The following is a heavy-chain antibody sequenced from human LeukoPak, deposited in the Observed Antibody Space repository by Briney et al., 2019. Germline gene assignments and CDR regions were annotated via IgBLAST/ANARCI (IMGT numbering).Heavy chain of an antibody. J-gene: IGHJ4*02. Sequence: DSVRGRFTVSRDNAKNSVYLQMNSLRVEDTAVHYCATQLYCSGNSCLTRNFDYWGQGTLVTVSS. CDR3: ATQLYCSGNSCLTRNFDY. V-gene: IGHV3-7*01. D-gene: IGHD2-15*01.